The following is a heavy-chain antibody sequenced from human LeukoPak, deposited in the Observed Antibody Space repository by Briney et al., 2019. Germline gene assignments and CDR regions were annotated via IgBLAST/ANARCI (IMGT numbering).Heavy chain of an antibody. CDR3: ARVLPSTYYDRGSGAFDI. V-gene: IGHV1-46*01. J-gene: IGHJ3*02. CDR2: INPSGGST. D-gene: IGHD3-22*01. CDR1: GYTFTSYY. Sequence: ASVKVSCKASGYTFTSYYMYWVRQAPGQGLEWMGIINPSGGSTSYAQKFQGRVTMTRDTSTSTVYMELSSLRSEDTAVYYCARVLPSTYYDRGSGAFDIWGQGTMVTVSS.